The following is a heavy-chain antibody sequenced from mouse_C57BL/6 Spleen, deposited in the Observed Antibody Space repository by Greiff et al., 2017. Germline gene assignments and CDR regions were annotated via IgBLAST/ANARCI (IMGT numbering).Heavy chain of an antibody. D-gene: IGHD1-1*01. CDR1: GFNIKDYY. Sequence: EVQLQQSGAELVRPGASVKLSCTASGFNIKDYYMHWVKQRPEQGLEWIGRIDPEDGDTEYAPKFQGKATMTADTSSNTAYLQLSSLTSEDTAVYYCTPDYGSSYTAYWGQGTLVTVSA. J-gene: IGHJ3*01. CDR3: TPDYGSSYTAY. V-gene: IGHV14-1*01. CDR2: IDPEDGDT.